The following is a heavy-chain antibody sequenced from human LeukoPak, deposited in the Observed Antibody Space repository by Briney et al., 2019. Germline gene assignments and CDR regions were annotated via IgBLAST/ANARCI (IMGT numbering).Heavy chain of an antibody. CDR3: ARLEYGSSSWYFAY. Sequence: PSETLSLTCTVSGGSIRSYYWGWIRQPPGKGLEWIGSIYYSGSTYYNPSLKSRVTISVDTSKNQFSLKLSSVTAADTAVYYCARLEYGSSSWYFAYWGQGTLVTVSS. D-gene: IGHD6-6*01. V-gene: IGHV4-39*01. J-gene: IGHJ4*02. CDR1: GGSIRSYY. CDR2: IYYSGST.